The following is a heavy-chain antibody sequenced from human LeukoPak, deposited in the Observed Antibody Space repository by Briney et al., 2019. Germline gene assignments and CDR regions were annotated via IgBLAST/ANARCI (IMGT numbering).Heavy chain of an antibody. CDR3: AKGGGDVGATANFNF. V-gene: IGHV3-23*01. Sequence: PGRSLRLSCAASGFPFSTYGMHWVRQAPGKGLEWVSAISGNGRSTYYADSVKGRFTISRDNSKNTLYLQMNSLRAEDTAIYYCAKGGGDVGATANFNFWGQGTLVTISS. D-gene: IGHD1-26*01. J-gene: IGHJ4*02. CDR1: GFPFSTYG. CDR2: ISGNGRST.